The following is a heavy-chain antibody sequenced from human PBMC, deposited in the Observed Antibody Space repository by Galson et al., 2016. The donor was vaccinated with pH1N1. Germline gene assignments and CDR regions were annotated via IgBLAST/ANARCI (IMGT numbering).Heavy chain of an antibody. Sequence: QSGAEVKKPGESLKISCKASGYTFTDYYLHWVRQAPGQGLEWMGWMSTNSDDTNSAQNFQGRVTMTRDTSVTTAYMELSRLRSDDTAIYYCARGGPTVTTYDSWGQGTLVTVSS. CDR2: MSTNSDDT. CDR1: GYTFTDYY. J-gene: IGHJ4*02. CDR3: ARGGPTVTTYDS. V-gene: IGHV1-2*02. D-gene: IGHD4-17*01.